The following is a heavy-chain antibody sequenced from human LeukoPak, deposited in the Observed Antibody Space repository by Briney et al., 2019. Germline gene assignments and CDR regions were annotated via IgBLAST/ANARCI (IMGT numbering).Heavy chain of an antibody. V-gene: IGHV3-74*03. CDR2: IRPEGTTT. D-gene: IGHD3-9*01. Sequence: PGGSLRLSCAASGFTFSTYWMHWVRQAPGKGLVWVARIRPEGTTTAYADAVNGRFTISRDNAKNTLFLQMNSLSAEDTAVYYCARDLDWILFDYWGQGTLVTVSS. CDR1: GFTFSTYW. CDR3: ARDLDWILFDY. J-gene: IGHJ4*02.